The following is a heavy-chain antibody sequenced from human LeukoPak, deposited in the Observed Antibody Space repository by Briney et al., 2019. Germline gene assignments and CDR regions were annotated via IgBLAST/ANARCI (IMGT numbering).Heavy chain of an antibody. Sequence: GGSLRLSCTASGFIFSFYAMSWVRQAPGKGLEWVSGISGSGGSTYYADSVKGRFTISRDNSKNTLYLQMNSLRAEDTDVYYCARHGGDTAMVNDAFDIWGLGAMVTVSS. CDR1: GFIFSFYA. CDR2: ISGSGGST. V-gene: IGHV3-23*01. J-gene: IGHJ3*02. D-gene: IGHD5-18*01. CDR3: ARHGGDTAMVNDAFDI.